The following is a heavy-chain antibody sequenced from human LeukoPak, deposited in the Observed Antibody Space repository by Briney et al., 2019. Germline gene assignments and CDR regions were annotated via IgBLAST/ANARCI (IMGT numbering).Heavy chain of an antibody. V-gene: IGHV4-4*07. CDR3: ARDEGSRTRPEAFDI. D-gene: IGHD1-14*01. Sequence: SETLSLTCTVSGGSISSYYWSWIRQPAGKGLEWIGRIYTSGSTNYNPSLKSRVTMSVDMSKNQFSLKLSSVTAADTAVYYCARDEGSRTRPEAFDIWGQGTMVTVSS. J-gene: IGHJ3*02. CDR2: IYTSGST. CDR1: GGSISSYY.